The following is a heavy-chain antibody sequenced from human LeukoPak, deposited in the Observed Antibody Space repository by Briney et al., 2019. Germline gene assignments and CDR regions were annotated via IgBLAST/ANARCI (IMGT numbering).Heavy chain of an antibody. CDR1: GYSFTSYW. CDR3: ARREDQDHYDY. J-gene: IGHJ4*02. Sequence: GESLKISCKGSGYSFTSYWIGWGRQMPGKGLEWMGIIYPGDSDTRYSPSFQGQVTVSADKSISTAYLQWSSLKASDTAMYYCARREDQDHYDYWGQGTLVTASS. V-gene: IGHV5-51*01. CDR2: IYPGDSDT.